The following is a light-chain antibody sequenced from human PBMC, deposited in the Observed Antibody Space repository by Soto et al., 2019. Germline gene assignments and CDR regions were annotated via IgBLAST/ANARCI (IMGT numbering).Light chain of an antibody. CDR2: KAS. CDR3: QQYTAIAWT. J-gene: IGKJ1*01. CDR1: QSISSW. V-gene: IGKV1-5*03. Sequence: DIQMTQSPSTLSASVGDRVTITCRASQSISSWLAWYQQKPGKAPKLLISKASSLESGVPSRFSGSGSGTEFTLTISSLQPDDFATYYCQQYTAIAWTFGQGTKVEVK.